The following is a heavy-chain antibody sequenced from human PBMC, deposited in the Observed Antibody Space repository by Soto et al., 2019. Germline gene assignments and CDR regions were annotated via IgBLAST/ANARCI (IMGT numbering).Heavy chain of an antibody. D-gene: IGHD3-10*01. CDR2: IYFTGST. J-gene: IGHJ4*02. Sequence: QVQLQESGPGLVRSSETLSLTCTVSGDSIGGYYWNWIRQPPGKGLEWIGFIYFTGSTIYNPSLSSRVTISIDTAKSQFSLTLSSVTAADTAVYYFARRGGSGTADYWGQGTLVTVSS. CDR3: ARRGGSGTADY. CDR1: GDSIGGYY. V-gene: IGHV4-59*08.